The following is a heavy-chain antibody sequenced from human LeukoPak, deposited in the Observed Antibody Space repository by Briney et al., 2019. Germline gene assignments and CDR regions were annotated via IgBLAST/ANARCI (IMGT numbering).Heavy chain of an antibody. CDR3: VNRLGGYCSSSSCYTEYYYMDV. CDR1: GFTFSNYG. V-gene: IGHV3-30*02. J-gene: IGHJ6*03. CDR2: IRYDENKR. Sequence: PGGSLRLSSAASGFTFSNYGMHWVRQAPGKGLEWVAFIRYDENKRHYADSVKGRFTISRDNSKNTLYLQMNSLRTEDTAVYYCVNRLGGYCSSSSCYTEYYYMDVWGKGTTVTVSS. D-gene: IGHD2-2*02.